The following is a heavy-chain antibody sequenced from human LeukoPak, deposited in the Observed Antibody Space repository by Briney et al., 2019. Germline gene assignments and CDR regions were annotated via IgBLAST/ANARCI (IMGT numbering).Heavy chain of an antibody. CDR3: TRRLYSSSWSSFDY. CDR1: GFTVSSNY. D-gene: IGHD6-13*01. J-gene: IGHJ4*02. CDR2: IYSGGST. V-gene: IGHV3-53*01. Sequence: GGSLRLSCAASGFTVSSNYMSWVRQAPGKGLEWVSVIYSGGSTYYADSVKGRFTISRDNSKNTLYLQMNSLRAEDTAVYYCTRRLYSSSWSSFDYWGQGTLVTVSS.